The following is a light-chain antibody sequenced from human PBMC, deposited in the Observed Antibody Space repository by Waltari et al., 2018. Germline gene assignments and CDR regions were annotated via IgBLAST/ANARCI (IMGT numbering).Light chain of an antibody. CDR2: ENN. CDR3: GTCDTSLSALI. V-gene: IGLV1-51*02. J-gene: IGLJ2*01. Sequence: QSVLTQPPSVSAAPGQKVTISCSGSSSNIGNDYVSWYQQLPGTAPKLFIYENNKRPSGIPDRFSGSKSGTSATLGITGLQTGDEADYYCGTCDTSLSALIFGGGTKLTVL. CDR1: SSNIGNDY.